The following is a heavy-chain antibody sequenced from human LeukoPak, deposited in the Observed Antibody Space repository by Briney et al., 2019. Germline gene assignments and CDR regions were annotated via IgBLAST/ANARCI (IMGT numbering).Heavy chain of an antibody. CDR3: ARDKGLHAFDI. CDR1: GGSISSYY. J-gene: IGHJ3*02. CDR2: IYYSGST. D-gene: IGHD4-11*01. V-gene: IGHV4-59*01. Sequence: SETLSLTCTVSGGSISSYYWSWIRQPPGKGLEWIGYIYYSGSTNYNPSPKSRVTISVDASKNQFSLKLSSVTAADTAVYYCARDKGLHAFDIWGQGTMVTVSS.